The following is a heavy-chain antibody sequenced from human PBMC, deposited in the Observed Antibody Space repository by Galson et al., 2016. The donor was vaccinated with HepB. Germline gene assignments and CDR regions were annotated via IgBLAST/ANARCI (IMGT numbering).Heavy chain of an antibody. CDR2: INPSGGST. J-gene: IGHJ4*02. V-gene: IGHV1-46*01. D-gene: IGHD4/OR15-4a*01. CDR3: VRGGANGDY. Sequence: SVKVSCKASGYTFTSYFLHWVRQAPGQGLEWMGLINPSGGSTSYAQKFQGRVTMTRDWSTSTVYMELSSLRSEDTAVYYCVRGGANGDYWGQGALVTVSS. CDR1: GYTFTSYF.